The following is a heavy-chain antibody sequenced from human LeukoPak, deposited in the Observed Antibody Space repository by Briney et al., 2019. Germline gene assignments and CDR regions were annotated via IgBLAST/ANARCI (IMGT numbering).Heavy chain of an antibody. D-gene: IGHD4-17*01. CDR2: INPNSGGT. Sequence: ASVKVSCKASGYTFTGYYMHWVRQAPGQGLEWMGWINPNSGGTNYAQKFQGRVTMTRDTSISTAYMELSRLRSDDTAVYYCARYRVDYGDYGFDYWGQEPWSPSPQ. CDR1: GYTFTGYY. V-gene: IGHV1-2*02. J-gene: IGHJ4*01. CDR3: ARYRVDYGDYGFDY.